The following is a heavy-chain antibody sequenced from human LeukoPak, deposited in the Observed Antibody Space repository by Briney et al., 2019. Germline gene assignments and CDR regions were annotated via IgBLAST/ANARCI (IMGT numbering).Heavy chain of an antibody. J-gene: IGHJ6*03. D-gene: IGHD5-18*01. CDR3: ASTGGYSYGLYYYYYMDV. CDR2: INPSGGST. V-gene: IGHV1-46*03. CDR1: GYTFTSYY. Sequence: ASVKVSCKASGYTFTSYYMHWVRQAPGQGLEWMGIINPSGGSTSYAQKFQGRVTMTRDTSTSTVHMELSSLRSEDTAVYYCASTGGYSYGLYYYYYMDVWGKGTTVTVSS.